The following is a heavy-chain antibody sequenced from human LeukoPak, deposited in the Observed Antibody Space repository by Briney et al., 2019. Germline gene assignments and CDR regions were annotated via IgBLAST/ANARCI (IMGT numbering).Heavy chain of an antibody. D-gene: IGHD4-23*01. CDR3: ARAEGYGGELDS. CDR2: ISYDGSNK. V-gene: IGHV3-30*04. Sequence: GGSLRLSCAASGFTFSSYAMHWVRQAPGKGLEWVAVISYDGSNKYYADSVKGRFTISRDNSKNTLYLQMNSLRAEDTAVYYCARAEGYGGELDSWGQGTLVTVSS. CDR1: GFTFSSYA. J-gene: IGHJ4*02.